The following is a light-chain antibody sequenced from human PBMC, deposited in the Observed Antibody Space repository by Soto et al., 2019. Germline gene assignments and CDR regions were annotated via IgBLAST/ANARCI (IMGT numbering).Light chain of an antibody. V-gene: IGKV1-5*01. J-gene: IGKJ4*01. CDR2: DAS. CDR1: QTINIW. CDR3: QQYDTYSPS. Sequence: DIQMTQSPSTLSASAGDRVTITCRASQTINIWLAWYQQKPGKAPKLLIYDASSLQSGVPSRFRGSGSGTEFTLTISSLQPDDFAIYYCQQYDTYSPSFGGGTKVDI.